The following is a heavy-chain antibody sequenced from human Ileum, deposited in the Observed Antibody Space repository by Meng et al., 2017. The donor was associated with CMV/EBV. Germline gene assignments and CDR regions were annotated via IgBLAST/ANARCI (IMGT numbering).Heavy chain of an antibody. D-gene: IGHD1-26*01. V-gene: IGHV3-74*01. CDR1: GFTFSRHW. J-gene: IGHJ4*02. CDR3: VRAGSGNAYGLFDS. Sequence: LSLTCAASGFTFSRHWMHWVRQGPGKGLVWVARVNSGGSDISYADSVKGRFIISRDNAKNTLYLQMNSLRAEDMAVYHCVRAGSGNAYGLFDSWGQGTPVTVSS. CDR2: VNSGGSDI.